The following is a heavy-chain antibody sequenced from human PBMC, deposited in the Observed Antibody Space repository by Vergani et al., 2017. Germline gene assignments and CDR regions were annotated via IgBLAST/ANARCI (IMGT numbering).Heavy chain of an antibody. J-gene: IGHJ6*02. CDR1: GFTFSDHY. Sequence: QVQLVESGGGMVKPGGSLRLSCAASGFTFSDHYMSWVRQAPGKGLEWISYMSSGDSIYYADSVKGRFTVSRDNTKNTLYLQMNSLRAEDTAVYYCARETYTDSSVSHNYYAMYVWVQGTTVSVSS. CDR3: ARETYTDSSVSHNYYAMYV. V-gene: IGHV3-11*04. D-gene: IGHD2-21*01. CDR2: MSSGDSI.